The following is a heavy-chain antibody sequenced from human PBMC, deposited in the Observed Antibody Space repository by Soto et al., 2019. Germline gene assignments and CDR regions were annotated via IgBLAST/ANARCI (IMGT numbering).Heavy chain of an antibody. CDR2: IIPIFGTA. D-gene: IGHD3-10*01. J-gene: IGHJ6*02. Sequence: SVKVSCKASGGTFSSYAISWVRQAPGQGLEWMGGIIPIFGTANYAQKFQGRVTITADESTSTAYMELSSLRSEDTAVYYCARGRFRDYYGSGSYYSMGRNEYYYYYGMAVWGRGTTVTVSS. V-gene: IGHV1-69*13. CDR1: GGTFSSYA. CDR3: ARGRFRDYYGSGSYYSMGRNEYYYYYGMAV.